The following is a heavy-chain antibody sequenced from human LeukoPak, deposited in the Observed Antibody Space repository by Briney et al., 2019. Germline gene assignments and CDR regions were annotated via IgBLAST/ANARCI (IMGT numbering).Heavy chain of an antibody. CDR2: IYYSGST. D-gene: IGHD2-2*01. Sequence: SETLSLTCTVSAGFISSSSYYWGWIRQPPGKGLEWIGSIYYSGSTYYNPSLKTRVTISVDTSKNQFSLKLSSVTAADTAVYYCAGGYCSSTSCYSEGPIFVYWGQGTLVTVSS. CDR3: AGGYCSSTSCYSEGPIFVY. J-gene: IGHJ4*02. CDR1: AGFISSSSYY. V-gene: IGHV4-39*01.